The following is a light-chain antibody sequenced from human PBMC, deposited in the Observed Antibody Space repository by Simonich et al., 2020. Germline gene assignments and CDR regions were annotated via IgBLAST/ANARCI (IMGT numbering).Light chain of an antibody. V-gene: IGLV9-49*01. CDR1: SGYSNYK. Sequence: QPVLTQPPSASASLGASVTLTCTLSSGYSNYKVDWYQQSPGKGPRFVMRVGTGGIVGSKGGGIPDRFSVLGSDRNRYLTIKNIQEEDESDYHCGADHGSGGNFVVVFGGGTKLTV. CDR3: GADHGSGGNFVVV. J-gene: IGLJ2*01. CDR2: VGTGGIVG.